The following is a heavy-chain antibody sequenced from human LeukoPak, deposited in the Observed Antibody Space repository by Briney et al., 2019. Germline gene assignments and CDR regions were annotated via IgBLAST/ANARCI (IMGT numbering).Heavy chain of an antibody. D-gene: IGHD2-2*01. CDR2: INISGST. V-gene: IGHV4-61*02. J-gene: IGHJ6*03. Sequence: PSQTLSLTCTVSGGSISSGSYFWSWIRQPAGKGLEWIGRINISGSTKYNPSLKSRVSISIDTSKNQVSLSLTSVTAADTAVYYCARAGVDSASSYYYYHMGVWGKGTTVTVSS. CDR3: ARAGVDSASSYYYYHMGV. CDR1: GGSISSGSYF.